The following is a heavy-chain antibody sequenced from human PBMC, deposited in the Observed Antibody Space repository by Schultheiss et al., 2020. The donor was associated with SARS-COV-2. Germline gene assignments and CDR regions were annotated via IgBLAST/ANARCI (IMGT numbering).Heavy chain of an antibody. J-gene: IGHJ5*02. Sequence: SETLSLTCAVSGGSISSGGYSWSWIRQPPGKGLEWIGYIYYSGSTNYNPSLKSRVTISVDTSKNQFSLKLSSVTAADTAVYYCARDPHDYGAPGWFDPWGQGTLVTVSS. V-gene: IGHV4-61*08. CDR2: IYYSGST. D-gene: IGHD4-17*01. CDR1: GGSISSGGYS. CDR3: ARDPHDYGAPGWFDP.